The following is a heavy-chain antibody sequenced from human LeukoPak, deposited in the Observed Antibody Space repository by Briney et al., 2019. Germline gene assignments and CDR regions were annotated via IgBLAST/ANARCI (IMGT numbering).Heavy chain of an antibody. Sequence: GGSLRLSCAGSGFTFSSYAMSWVRQAPGKGLEWVSAISGSGGSTYYADSVKGRFTISRDNSKNTLYLQMNSLRAEDTAVYYCAKDEGGYDFWSGYSSPFDYWGQGTLVTVSS. CDR3: AKDEGGYDFWSGYSSPFDY. D-gene: IGHD3-3*01. V-gene: IGHV3-23*01. CDR1: GFTFSSYA. CDR2: ISGSGGST. J-gene: IGHJ4*02.